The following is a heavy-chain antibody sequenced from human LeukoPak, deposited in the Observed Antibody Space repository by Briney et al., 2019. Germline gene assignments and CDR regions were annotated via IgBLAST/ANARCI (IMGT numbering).Heavy chain of an antibody. J-gene: IGHJ5*02. D-gene: IGHD6-19*01. CDR3: ARPGKEWLVINWFDP. Sequence: PGGSLRLSXAASGFTFSSYSMNWLRQAPGKGLEWVSSISSSSSYIYYAESVKGRFTISRDNAKNSLYLQMNSLRAEDTAVYYCARPGKEWLVINWFDPWGQGTLVTVSS. CDR1: GFTFSSYS. CDR2: ISSSSSYI. V-gene: IGHV3-21*01.